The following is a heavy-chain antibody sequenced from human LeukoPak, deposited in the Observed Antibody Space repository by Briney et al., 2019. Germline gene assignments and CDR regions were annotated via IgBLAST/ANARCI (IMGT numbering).Heavy chain of an antibody. D-gene: IGHD2-2*01. CDR3: ARYCSSTSCHSFDY. CDR1: GYTFTSYG. J-gene: IGHJ4*02. Sequence: ASVKVSCKASGYTFTSYGISWVRQAPGQGLEWTGWISAYNGNTNYAQKLQGRVTMTTDTSTSTAYMELRSLRSDDTAVYYCARYCSSTSCHSFDYWGQGTLVTVSS. V-gene: IGHV1-18*01. CDR2: ISAYNGNT.